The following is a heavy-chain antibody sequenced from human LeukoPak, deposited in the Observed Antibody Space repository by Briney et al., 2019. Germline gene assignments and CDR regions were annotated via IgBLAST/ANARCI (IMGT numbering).Heavy chain of an antibody. V-gene: IGHV4-38-2*02. J-gene: IGHJ4*02. CDR1: DYSISSGYY. D-gene: IGHD4-11*01. CDR3: ARDPHDYSIIYFDY. Sequence: SETLSLTCTVSDYSISSGYYWGWIRQPPGKGLEWIGSIFRSGSTYYNPSLESRVTISVDTSKNHFSLKLSSVTAADTALYYYARDPHDYSIIYFDYWGQGILVTVSS. CDR2: IFRSGST.